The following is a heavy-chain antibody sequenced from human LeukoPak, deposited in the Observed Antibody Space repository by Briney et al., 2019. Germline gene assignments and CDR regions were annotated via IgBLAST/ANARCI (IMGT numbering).Heavy chain of an antibody. J-gene: IGHJ4*02. D-gene: IGHD6-19*01. Sequence: PGGSLRLSCAASGFPFSDYVMHWVRQAPGKGLEWVAVIRYDGNNKYYADSVKGRFTISRDNSKNMLYLQMNSLGTEDTAVYCCAKDRWGAVASFDYWGQGTLVTVSS. CDR1: GFPFSDYV. CDR3: AKDRWGAVASFDY. V-gene: IGHV3-30*02. CDR2: IRYDGNNK.